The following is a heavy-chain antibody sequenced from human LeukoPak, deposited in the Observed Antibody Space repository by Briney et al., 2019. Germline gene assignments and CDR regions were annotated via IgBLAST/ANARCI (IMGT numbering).Heavy chain of an antibody. J-gene: IGHJ4*02. CDR3: ARDNSRHYFDY. D-gene: IGHD6-25*01. Sequence: GGSLRLSCAASGFTSSSNHMSWVGQAPAKGLEWVSVIYSGGSTYYADSVKGRFTISRDNSKNTLYLQMNSLRAEDTALYYCARDNSRHYFDYWGQGTLVTVSS. V-gene: IGHV3-53*01. CDR1: GFTSSSNH. CDR2: IYSGGST.